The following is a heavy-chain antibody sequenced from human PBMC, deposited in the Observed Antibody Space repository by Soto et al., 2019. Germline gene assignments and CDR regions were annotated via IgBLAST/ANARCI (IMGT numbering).Heavy chain of an antibody. CDR3: VKQAHGLDGVAFDY. J-gene: IGHJ4*02. Sequence: EVQLVESGGGLVQPGGSLRLSCSASGFIFSESTIYWVRQVPGKGLEAISAVSTSGRSTYYADSVKDRFTISRDNSNNTLFLQMGSLRPEDTAIYYCVKQAHGLDGVAFDYWGQGTQVTVAS. CDR1: GFIFSEST. D-gene: IGHD2-15*01. V-gene: IGHV3-64D*06. CDR2: VSTSGRST.